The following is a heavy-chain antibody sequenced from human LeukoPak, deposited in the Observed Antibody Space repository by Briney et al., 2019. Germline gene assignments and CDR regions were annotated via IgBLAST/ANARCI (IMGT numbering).Heavy chain of an antibody. CDR1: GFTFSSYG. CDR3: AKATGGGYYYYMDV. CDR2: IWYDGSNK. D-gene: IGHD7-27*01. J-gene: IGHJ6*03. V-gene: IGHV3-33*06. Sequence: GRSLRLSCAASGFTFSSYGMHWVRQAPGKGLEWVAVIWYDGSNKYYADSVKGRFTISRDNSKNTQYLQMNSLRAEGTAVYYCAKATGGGYYYYMDVWGKGTTVTVSS.